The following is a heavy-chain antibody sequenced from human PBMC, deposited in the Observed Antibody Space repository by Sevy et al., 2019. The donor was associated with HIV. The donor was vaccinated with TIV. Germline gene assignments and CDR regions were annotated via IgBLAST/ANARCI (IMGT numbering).Heavy chain of an antibody. V-gene: IGHV3-48*01. CDR1: GFTFSSYS. J-gene: IGHJ4*02. CDR3: ARSPPGYCSGGSCYLDFDY. CDR2: ISSSSSTI. D-gene: IGHD2-15*01. Sequence: GGSLRLSCAASGFTFSSYSMNWVRQAPGKGLEWVSYISSSSSTIYYADSVKGRFTISRDNAKKSLYLQMNSLIAEDTAVYYCARSPPGYCSGGSCYLDFDYWGQGTLVTVSS.